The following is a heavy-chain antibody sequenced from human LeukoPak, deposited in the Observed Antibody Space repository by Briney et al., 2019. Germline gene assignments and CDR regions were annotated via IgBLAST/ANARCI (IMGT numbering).Heavy chain of an antibody. CDR1: GFTVSSNY. CDR2: IYSGGTT. CDR3: AKPTLIYGSGSYYTKDRGYYFDY. V-gene: IGHV3-66*04. D-gene: IGHD3-10*01. J-gene: IGHJ4*02. Sequence: GGSLRLSCAASGFTVSSNYISWVRQAPGKGLEWVSVIYSGGTTYYADSVKGRFTISRDNSKNTLYLQMNSLRAEDTAVYYCAKPTLIYGSGSYYTKDRGYYFDYWGQGTLVTVSS.